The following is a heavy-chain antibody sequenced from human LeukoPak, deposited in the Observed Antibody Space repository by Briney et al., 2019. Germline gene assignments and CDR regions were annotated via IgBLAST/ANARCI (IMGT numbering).Heavy chain of an antibody. D-gene: IGHD6-13*01. CDR1: GGSVSSGSYY. CDR3: AREIQPSSRRDY. CDR2: IYYSGST. V-gene: IGHV4-30-4*08. Sequence: SETLSLTCTVSGGSVSSGSYYWSWIRQPPGKGLEWIGYIYYSGSTYYNPSLKSRVTISVDTSKNQFSLKLSSVTAADTAVYYCAREIQPSSRRDYWGQGTLVTVSS. J-gene: IGHJ4*02.